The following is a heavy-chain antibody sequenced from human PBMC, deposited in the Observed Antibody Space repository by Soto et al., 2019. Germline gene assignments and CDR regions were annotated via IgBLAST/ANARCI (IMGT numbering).Heavy chain of an antibody. V-gene: IGHV3-74*01. CDR3: AKREGNTYGLFH. CDR2: IKTDGSST. D-gene: IGHD5-18*01. J-gene: IGHJ4*02. CDR1: GFSFSSYW. Sequence: EEQLVESGGGLVQPGGSLRLSCAASGFSFSSYWIHWVRQAPGKGLVWVSRIKTDGSSTDYADSVKGRFTISRDNAKNTLYLQMNSLSAEDTAVYYCAKREGNTYGLFHWGQGTLVTVSS.